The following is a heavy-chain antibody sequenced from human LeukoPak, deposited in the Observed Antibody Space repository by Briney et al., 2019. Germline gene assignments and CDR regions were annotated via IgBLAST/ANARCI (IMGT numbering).Heavy chain of an antibody. CDR2: ISRSGSNT. D-gene: IGHD1-26*01. CDR1: GFTSSTYA. Sequence: GGSLRLSCAASGFTSSTYAMSWVRQAPGKGLEWVSAISRSGSNTYYADSVKGRFTSSRDNSKNTLFLQMNSLRAEDTAVYYCAKHSGEVIVGATVNAWGQGTLVTVSS. J-gene: IGHJ4*02. V-gene: IGHV3-23*01. CDR3: AKHSGEVIVGATVNA.